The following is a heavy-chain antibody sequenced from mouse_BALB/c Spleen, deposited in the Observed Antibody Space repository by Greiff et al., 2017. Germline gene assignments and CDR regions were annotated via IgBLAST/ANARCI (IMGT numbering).Heavy chain of an antibody. CDR2: ISSGGGNT. V-gene: IGHV5-9*03. CDR1: GFTFSSYT. D-gene: IGHD2-4*01. Sequence: EVMLVESGGGLVKPGGSLKLSCAASGFTFSSYTMSWVRQTPEKRLEWVASISSGGGNTYYPDSVKGRFTISRDNAKNNLYLQMSSLRSEDTALYDCERYSIRDFDYWGQGTTLTVSS. J-gene: IGHJ2*01. CDR3: ERYSIRDFDY.